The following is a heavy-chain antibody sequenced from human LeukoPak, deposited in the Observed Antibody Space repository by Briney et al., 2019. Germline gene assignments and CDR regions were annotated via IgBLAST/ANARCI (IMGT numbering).Heavy chain of an antibody. CDR3: ARGLGYDSSVHFDY. CDR2: INHSGST. V-gene: IGHV4-34*01. D-gene: IGHD3-22*01. CDR1: GGSFSGYY. Sequence: KPSETLSLTCAVYGGSFSGYYWSWIRQPPGKGLEWIGEINHSGSTNYNPSLKSRVTISVDTSKNQFSLKLSSVTAADTAVYYCARGLGYDSSVHFDYWGQGTLVTVSS. J-gene: IGHJ4*02.